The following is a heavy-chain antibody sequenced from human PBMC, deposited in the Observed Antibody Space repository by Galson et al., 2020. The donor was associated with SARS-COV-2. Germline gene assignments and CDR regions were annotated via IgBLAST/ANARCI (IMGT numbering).Heavy chain of an antibody. D-gene: IGHD3-3*01. Sequence: SETLSLTCTVSGGSISSGPYYWSWIRQPAGKGLEWIGRIYKSGNTDYNPSLKSQVTISIDTSKNQFSLKLSSVTAADTAVYYCARGNSPCVKIFGVISGTCGMDLWGKGTTVTVSS. V-gene: IGHV4-61*02. CDR2: IYKSGNT. J-gene: IGHJ6*04. CDR3: ARGNSPCVKIFGVISGTCGMDL. CDR1: GGSISSGPYY.